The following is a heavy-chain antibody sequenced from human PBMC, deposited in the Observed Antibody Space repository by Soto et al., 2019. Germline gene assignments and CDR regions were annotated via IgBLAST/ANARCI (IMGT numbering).Heavy chain of an antibody. CDR2: ISGSGGST. CDR3: AKETYYYGSGSYGYGMDV. Sequence: EVQLLESGGGLVQPGGSLRLSCAASGFTFSSYAMSWVRQAPGKGLEWVSAISGSGGSTYYADSVKGRFTISRDNSNNTLYLQMNILRAEDTAVYYCAKETYYYGSGSYGYGMDVWGQGTTVTVSS. D-gene: IGHD3-10*01. V-gene: IGHV3-23*01. CDR1: GFTFSSYA. J-gene: IGHJ6*02.